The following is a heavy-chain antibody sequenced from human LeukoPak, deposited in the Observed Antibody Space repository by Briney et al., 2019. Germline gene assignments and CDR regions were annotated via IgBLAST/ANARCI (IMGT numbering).Heavy chain of an antibody. CDR3: AKPGYSASFEL. CDR1: GYTFTTSW. Sequence: GESLKISCQASGYTFTTSWIGWVRQLPGTVLEWMAIIYPSDSDTRDDPSFQRQVTISADKSINTAYLSWSSLKASDSAIYYCAKPGYSASFELWGQGTTVTVSS. J-gene: IGHJ3*01. V-gene: IGHV5-51*01. D-gene: IGHD5-12*01. CDR2: IYPSDSDT.